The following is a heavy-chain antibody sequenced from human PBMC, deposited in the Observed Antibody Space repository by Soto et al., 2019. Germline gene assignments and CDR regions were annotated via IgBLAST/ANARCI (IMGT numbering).Heavy chain of an antibody. Sequence: EVQLVESGGGLVQPGGSLRLSCAASGFTFSSYWMSWVRQAPGKGLEWVANIKQDGSEKYYVYSVKGRFTISRDNAKNALYLQMNSLRAADTAVYYCVRDEYSRSWWGYWGQGTLVTVSS. J-gene: IGHJ4*02. CDR1: GFTFSSYW. CDR3: VRDEYSRSWWGY. CDR2: IKQDGSEK. V-gene: IGHV3-7*01. D-gene: IGHD6-6*01.